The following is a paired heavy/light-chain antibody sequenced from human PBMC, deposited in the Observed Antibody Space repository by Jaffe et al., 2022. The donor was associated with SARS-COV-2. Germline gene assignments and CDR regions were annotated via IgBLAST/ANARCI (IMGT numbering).Heavy chain of an antibody. CDR2: ISAGGGST. J-gene: IGHJ4*02. CDR1: GFTFASHA. V-gene: IGHV3-23*01. CDR3: AKIHCAYTSCRNFDY. D-gene: IGHD2-2*01. Sequence: EGQLLESGGDLVQPGGSLRLSCAASGFTFASHAMSWVRQAPGKGLEWVSSISAGGGSTYYADSVKGRFTISRDNSKNTLYLQMNSLRAEDTAVYHCAKIHCAYTSCRNFDYWGQGTLVTVSS.
Light chain of an antibody. J-gene: IGKJ4*01. V-gene: IGKV3-11*01. Sequence: EIVLTQSPATLSLSPGESATLSCRATQSVSTFLAWYQHKPGQAPRLLIYDASYRATGVPARFSGSGSGTDFTLTISNLEPEDFAVYYCQQRSNWPLLTFGGGTKVEIK. CDR3: QQRSNWPLLT. CDR1: QSVSTF. CDR2: DAS.